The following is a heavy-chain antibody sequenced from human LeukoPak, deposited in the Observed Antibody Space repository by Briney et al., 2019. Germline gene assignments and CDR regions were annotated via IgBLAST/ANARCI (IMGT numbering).Heavy chain of an antibody. J-gene: IGHJ4*02. CDR1: GFIFSNYW. CDR3: AVLEGLS. D-gene: IGHD5-24*01. Sequence: GGSLRLSCAGSGFIFSNYWMSWVRQAPGKGPDWVANINQDGTEKYYAQSVRGRFTISRDNARNSVQLQMNNLRAEDTALYYCAVLEGLSWGQGTLVSVSS. CDR2: INQDGTEK. V-gene: IGHV3-7*03.